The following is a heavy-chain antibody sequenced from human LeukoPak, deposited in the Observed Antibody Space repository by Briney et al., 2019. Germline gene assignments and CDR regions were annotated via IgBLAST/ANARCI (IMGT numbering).Heavy chain of an antibody. CDR3: AKQLGYCSDGSCYFPY. CDR2: ISNNGGYT. D-gene: IGHD2-15*01. Sequence: PSETLSLTCSVPGGSVSSGGYYWSWVRQAPGKGLEWVSAISNNGGYTYYADSVQGRFTISRDNSKSTLCLQMNSLRAEDTAVYYCAKQLGYCSDGSCYFPYWGQGTLVTVSS. CDR1: GGSVSSGGYY. J-gene: IGHJ4*02. V-gene: IGHV3-23*01.